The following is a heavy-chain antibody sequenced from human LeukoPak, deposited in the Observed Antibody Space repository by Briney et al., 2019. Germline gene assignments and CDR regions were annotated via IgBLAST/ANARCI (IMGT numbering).Heavy chain of an antibody. CDR3: ARGGAQTAAEFDY. V-gene: IGHV3-21*01. CDR1: GFTLSSYS. D-gene: IGHD3-10*01. CDR2: ISSSSSYI. J-gene: IGHJ4*02. Sequence: SGGSLRLSCAASGFTLSSYSMNWVRQAPGKGLEWVSSISSSSSYIYYADSVKGRFTISRDNAKNSLYLQMNSLRAEDTAVYYCARGGAQTAAEFDYWGQGTLVTVSS.